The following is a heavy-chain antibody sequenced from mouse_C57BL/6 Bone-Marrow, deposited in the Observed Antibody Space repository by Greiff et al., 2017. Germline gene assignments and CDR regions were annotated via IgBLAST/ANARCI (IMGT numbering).Heavy chain of an antibody. Sequence: VQLQQSGAELVRPGASVKLSCTASGFNLKDDYMHWVKQRPEQGLEWIGWIDPENGDTESASKFQGKASITADTTSNTAYLQLSSLTTEDTAVDSCTPLWAGGYYAMDYWGQGTSVTVSS. CDR2: IDPENGDT. J-gene: IGHJ4*01. CDR3: TPLWAGGYYAMDY. CDR1: GFNLKDDY. V-gene: IGHV14-4*01. D-gene: IGHD1-1*02.